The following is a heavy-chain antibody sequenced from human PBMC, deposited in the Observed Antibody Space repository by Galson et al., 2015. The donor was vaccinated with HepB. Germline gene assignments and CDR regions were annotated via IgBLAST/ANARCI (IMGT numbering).Heavy chain of an antibody. CDR3: ARVPVPLWFGELSGDYYGMDV. Sequence: SLRLSCAASGFTFSSYWMSWVRQAPGKGLEWVANIKQDGSEKYYVDSVKGRFTISRDNAKNSLYLQMNSLRAEDTAVYYCARVPVPLWFGELSGDYYGMDVWGQGTTVTVSS. CDR2: IKQDGSEK. V-gene: IGHV3-7*03. D-gene: IGHD3-10*01. CDR1: GFTFSSYW. J-gene: IGHJ6*02.